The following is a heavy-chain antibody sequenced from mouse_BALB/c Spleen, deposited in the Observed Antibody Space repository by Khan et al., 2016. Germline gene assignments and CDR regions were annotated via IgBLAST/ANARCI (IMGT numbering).Heavy chain of an antibody. D-gene: IGHD2-4*01. CDR3: ARDYDYDGYGYFEG. CDR2: MNTYTGER. V-gene: IGHV9-3-1*01. Sequence: QIQLVQSGPELKKPGETVKISCKASGYTFTNYGMYWVKQAPGKGLKWQGWMNTYTGERTYADDFKGRFAFSLNSSSRTAYLHSNNRQQKDTATYFCARDYDYDGYGYFEGGGAGTTVTVSS. J-gene: IGHJ1*01. CDR1: GYTFTNYG.